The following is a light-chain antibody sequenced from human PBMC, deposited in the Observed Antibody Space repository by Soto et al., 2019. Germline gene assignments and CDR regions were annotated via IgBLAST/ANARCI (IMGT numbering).Light chain of an antibody. CDR2: GAS. CDR3: QQYGSSGT. Sequence: EIVLTQSPGTLSLSPGERATLSCRARQSVSNNYVAWYQQRPGQAPRLLIYGASNRATGIPDRFSGSGSGTDFTLTISRLEPEDFAVYYCQQYGSSGTFGQGTKVDIK. V-gene: IGKV3-20*01. J-gene: IGKJ1*01. CDR1: QSVSNNY.